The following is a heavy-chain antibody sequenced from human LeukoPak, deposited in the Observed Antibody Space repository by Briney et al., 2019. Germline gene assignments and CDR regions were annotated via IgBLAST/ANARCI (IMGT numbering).Heavy chain of an antibody. CDR3: ARDGSGGGDSLLGFDY. J-gene: IGHJ4*02. Sequence: PGGSLRLSCAASGFTFSSYGMHWVRQAPGKGLEWVAVIWYDGSNKYYADSVKGRFTISRDNSKNTLYLQMNSLRAEDTAVYYRARDGSGGGDSLLGFDYWGQGTLVTVSS. D-gene: IGHD2-21*02. CDR2: IWYDGSNK. CDR1: GFTFSSYG. V-gene: IGHV3-33*01.